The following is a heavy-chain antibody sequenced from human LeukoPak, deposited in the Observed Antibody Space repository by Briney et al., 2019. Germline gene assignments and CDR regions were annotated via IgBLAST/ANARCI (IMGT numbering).Heavy chain of an antibody. D-gene: IGHD5-12*01. J-gene: IGHJ6*02. Sequence: PGESLRLSCAASGFTFSDHYMDWVRQAPGKGLEWVGRSRNKANSYTIEYAASVKGRFTISRDDSKNSLYLQMNSLKTEDTAVYYCARIVVATIRGRDYYGMDVWGQGTTVIVSS. CDR1: GFTFSDHY. CDR2: SRNKANSYTI. V-gene: IGHV3-72*01. CDR3: ARIVVATIRGRDYYGMDV.